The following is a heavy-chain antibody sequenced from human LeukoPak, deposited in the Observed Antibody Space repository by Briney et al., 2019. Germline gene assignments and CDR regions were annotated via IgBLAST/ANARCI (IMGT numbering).Heavy chain of an antibody. V-gene: IGHV4-34*01. CDR1: GGSFSGYY. D-gene: IGHD3-16*01. J-gene: IGHJ6*03. CDR2: INHSGST. Sequence: SETLSLTCAVYGGSFSGYYWSWIRQPPGEGLEWIGEINHSGSTNYNPSLKSRVTISVDTSKNQFSPKLRSVTAADTAVYYCARETSQKGAHYMDVWGKGTTVTISS. CDR3: ARETSQKGAHYMDV.